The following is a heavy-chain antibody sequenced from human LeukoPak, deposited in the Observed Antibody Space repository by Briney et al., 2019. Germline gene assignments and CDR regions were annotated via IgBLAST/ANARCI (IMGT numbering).Heavy chain of an antibody. V-gene: IGHV3-20*04. J-gene: IGHJ4*02. CDR2: INWNGGST. Sequence: PGGSLRLSCAASGFTFDDYGMSWVRQAPGKGLEWVSGINWNGGSTGYADSVKGRFTISRDNAKNSLYLQMNSLRGEDTAVYYCAKDPVYGSGQSHPSDYWGQGTLVTVSS. CDR3: AKDPVYGSGQSHPSDY. D-gene: IGHD3-3*01. CDR1: GFTFDDYG.